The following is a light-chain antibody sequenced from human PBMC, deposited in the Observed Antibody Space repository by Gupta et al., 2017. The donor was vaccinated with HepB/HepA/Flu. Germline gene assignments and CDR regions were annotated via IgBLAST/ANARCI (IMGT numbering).Light chain of an antibody. CDR3: QSYDSSLSGWV. V-gene: IGLV1-40*01. J-gene: IGLJ3*02. Sequence: QSVLTQPPSVSGAPGQRVTISCTGSSSNIGAHYDVHWYQHLPGTAPKLLIYGNSNRPSGVPDRFSGSKSGTSASLAITGLQTEDEADYYCQSYDSSLSGWVFGGGTKLTVL. CDR2: GNS. CDR1: SSNIGAHYD.